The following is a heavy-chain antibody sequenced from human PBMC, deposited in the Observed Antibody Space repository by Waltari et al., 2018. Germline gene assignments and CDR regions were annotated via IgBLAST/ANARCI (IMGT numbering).Heavy chain of an antibody. Sequence: QLQLQESGPGLVKPSETLSLTCTVSGGSISSSSYYWGWIRQPPGKGLEWIGSIYYSGSTYYNPSLKSRVTISVDTSKNQFSLQLSSVTAADTAVYYCATSIASGWLQKWFDPWGQGTLVTVSS. D-gene: IGHD6-19*01. CDR2: IYYSGST. CDR1: GGSISSSSYY. V-gene: IGHV4-39*07. J-gene: IGHJ5*02. CDR3: ATSIASGWLQKWFDP.